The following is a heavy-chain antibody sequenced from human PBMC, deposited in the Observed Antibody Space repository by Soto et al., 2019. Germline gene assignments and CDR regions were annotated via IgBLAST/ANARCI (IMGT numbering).Heavy chain of an antibody. Sequence: GGSLRLSCAASGFSFSIFAMNWFRQAPGKGLEWVSIISGSADSTFYADSVKGRFTISRDNSKSTLYLQINSLRAEDTALYYCATVLSAAFDIWGQGTMVTVSS. J-gene: IGHJ3*02. V-gene: IGHV3-23*01. CDR3: ATVLSAAFDI. CDR2: ISGSADST. CDR1: GFSFSIFA.